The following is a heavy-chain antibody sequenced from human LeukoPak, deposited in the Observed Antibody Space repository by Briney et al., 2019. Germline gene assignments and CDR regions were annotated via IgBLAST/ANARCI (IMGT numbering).Heavy chain of an antibody. CDR3: AEGQLWTYNWFDP. Sequence: GGSLRLSCAASGFTFSSYGMHWVRQAPGKGLEWVAFIRYDGSNKYYADSVKGRFTISRDNSKNTLYLQMNSLRAEDTAVYYCAEGQLWTYNWFDPWGQGTLVTVSS. D-gene: IGHD5-18*01. CDR2: IRYDGSNK. CDR1: GFTFSSYG. J-gene: IGHJ5*02. V-gene: IGHV3-30*02.